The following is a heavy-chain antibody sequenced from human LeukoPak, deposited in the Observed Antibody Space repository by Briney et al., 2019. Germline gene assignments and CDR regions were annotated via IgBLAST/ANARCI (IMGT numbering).Heavy chain of an antibody. D-gene: IGHD2-15*01. J-gene: IGHJ6*02. Sequence: SETLSLTCTVSGGSISSYYWSWIRQPPGKGLEWIGYIYCSGSTNYNPSLKSRVTISVDTSKNQFSLKLSSVTAADTAVYYCASQKSVCSGGSCYYYGMDVWGQGTTVTVSS. CDR1: GGSISSYY. CDR2: IYCSGST. CDR3: ASQKSVCSGGSCYYYGMDV. V-gene: IGHV4-59*01.